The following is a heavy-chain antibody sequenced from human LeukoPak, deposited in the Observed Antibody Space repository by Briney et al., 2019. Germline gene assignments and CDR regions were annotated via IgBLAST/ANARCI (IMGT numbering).Heavy chain of an antibody. CDR3: AKDKRFGYYYYMDV. CDR2: IRYYGSHK. J-gene: IGHJ6*03. D-gene: IGHD3-10*01. V-gene: IGHV3-30*02. Sequence: GGSLRLSCAASGFTFSSYGMHWVRQAPGKGLEGVAFIRYYGSHKFCADSVKVRFTTSRDNSKNTLYMQMNSMRAEDTAVYYCAKDKRFGYYYYMDVWGKGATVTISS. CDR1: GFTFSSYG.